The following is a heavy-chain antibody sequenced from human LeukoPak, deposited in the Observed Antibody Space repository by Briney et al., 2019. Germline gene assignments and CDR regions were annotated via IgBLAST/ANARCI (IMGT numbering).Heavy chain of an antibody. CDR3: ARDQDYYDSSGYPA. CDR1: GGSISSYY. J-gene: IGHJ5*02. V-gene: IGHV4-4*07. CDR2: IYTSGST. Sequence: KPSETLSLTCTVSGGSISSYYWSWIRQPAGKGLEWIGRIYTSGSTNYNPSLKSRATMSVDTSKNQFSLKLSSVTAADTAVYYCARDQDYYDSSGYPAWGQGTLVTVSS. D-gene: IGHD3-22*01.